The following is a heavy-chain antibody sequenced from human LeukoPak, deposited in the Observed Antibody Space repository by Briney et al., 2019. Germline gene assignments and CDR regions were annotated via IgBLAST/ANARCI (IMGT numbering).Heavy chain of an antibody. D-gene: IGHD1/OR15-1a*01. J-gene: IGHJ6*02. CDR3: AREPPTNNNYYYYYGMDV. CDR2: ISAYNGNT. Sequence: ASVKVSCKASGYTFTSYGISWVRQAPGQGLEWMGWISAYNGNTNYAQKLQGRVTMTTDTSTSTAYMELRSLRSDDTAVYYCAREPPTNNNYYYYYGMDVWGQGTTVTVSS. V-gene: IGHV1-18*01. CDR1: GYTFTSYG.